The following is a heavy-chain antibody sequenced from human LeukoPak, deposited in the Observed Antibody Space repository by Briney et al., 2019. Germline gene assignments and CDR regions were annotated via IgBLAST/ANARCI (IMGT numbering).Heavy chain of an antibody. CDR2: IYYSGST. D-gene: IGHD3-3*01. Sequence: SETLSLTCTVSGGSISSYYWSWIRQPPGKGLEWIGSIYYSGSTYYNPSLKSRVTISVDTSKNQFSLKLSSVTAADTAVYYCARLPYYDFWSGYYTWFDPWGQGTLVTVSS. CDR1: GGSISSYY. J-gene: IGHJ5*02. CDR3: ARLPYYDFWSGYYTWFDP. V-gene: IGHV4-59*05.